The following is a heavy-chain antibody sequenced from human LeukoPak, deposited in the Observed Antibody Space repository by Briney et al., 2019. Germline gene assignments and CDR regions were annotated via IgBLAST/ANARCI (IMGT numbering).Heavy chain of an antibody. V-gene: IGHV1-24*01. CDR2: FDPEDGET. J-gene: IGHJ4*02. CDR1: GYTLIELS. Sequence: ASVKVSCKVSGYTLIELSMHWVRQAPGKGLEWMGGFDPEDGETIYAQKFQGRVTMTEDTSTDTAYMELSSLRSEDTAVYYCATAPFGDRIWIDYWGQGTLVTVSS. CDR3: ATAPFGDRIWIDY. D-gene: IGHD3-10*01.